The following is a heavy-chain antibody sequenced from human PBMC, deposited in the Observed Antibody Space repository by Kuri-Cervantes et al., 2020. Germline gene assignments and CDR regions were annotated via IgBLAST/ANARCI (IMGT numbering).Heavy chain of an antibody. D-gene: IGHD2-15*01. Sequence: GESLKISCAASGFTFSSYAMHWVRQAPGKGLEWVANIKQDGSEKYYVDSVKGRFTISRDNAKNSLYLQVNSLGAEDTALYYCAKDGGSFPWYFDLWGRGTLVTVSS. J-gene: IGHJ2*01. V-gene: IGHV3-7*03. CDR3: AKDGGSFPWYFDL. CDR2: IKQDGSEK. CDR1: GFTFSSYA.